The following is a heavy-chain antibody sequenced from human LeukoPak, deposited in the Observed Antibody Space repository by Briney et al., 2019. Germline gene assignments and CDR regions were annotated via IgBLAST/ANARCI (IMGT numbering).Heavy chain of an antibody. CDR3: ARGVGRSERRGPNDAFDI. CDR1: GGSISSGGYS. J-gene: IGHJ3*02. Sequence: SETLSLTCAASGGSISSGGYSWSWIRQPPGKGLEWIGYIYHSGSTYYNPSLKSRVTISVDRSKNQFSLKLSSVTAADTAVYYCARGVGRSERRGPNDAFDIWAKGQWSPSLQ. D-gene: IGHD1-1*01. V-gene: IGHV4-30-2*01. CDR2: IYHSGST.